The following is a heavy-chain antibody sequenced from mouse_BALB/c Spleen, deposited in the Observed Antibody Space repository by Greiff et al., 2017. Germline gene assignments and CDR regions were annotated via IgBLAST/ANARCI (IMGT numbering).Heavy chain of an antibody. Sequence: LVKTGASVKISCKASGYSFTGYYMHWVKQSHGKSLEWIGYISCYNGATSYNQKFKGKATFTVDTSSSTAYMQFNSLTSEDSAVYYCFITTAYYAMDYWGQGTSVTVSS. V-gene: IGHV1S34*01. D-gene: IGHD1-2*01. J-gene: IGHJ4*01. CDR3: FITTAYYAMDY. CDR1: GYSFTGYY. CDR2: ISCYNGAT.